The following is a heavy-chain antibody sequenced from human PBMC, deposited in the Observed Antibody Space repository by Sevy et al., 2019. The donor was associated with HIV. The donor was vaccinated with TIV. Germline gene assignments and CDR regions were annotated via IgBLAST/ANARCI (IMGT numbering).Heavy chain of an antibody. J-gene: IGHJ4*02. CDR2: IYSNGRT. Sequence: GGSLRLSCTVSGLIVNYNYISWVRQAPGKGLEWISLIYSNGRTDYADSVKGRFAISRDNSKNMFYLQMNSLRAEDTAVYYCGRGPNDPYDWGPGTLVTVSS. CDR3: GRGPNDPYD. V-gene: IGHV3-53*01. CDR1: GLIVNYNY. D-gene: IGHD1-1*01.